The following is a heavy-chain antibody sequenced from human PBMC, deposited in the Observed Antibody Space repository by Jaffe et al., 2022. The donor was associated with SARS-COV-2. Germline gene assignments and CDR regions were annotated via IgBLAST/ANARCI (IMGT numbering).Heavy chain of an antibody. J-gene: IGHJ3*02. CDR2: IKSKTDGGTT. CDR3: TTAGVRGCPDCTNEEDAFDI. CDR1: GFTFSNAW. D-gene: IGHD2-8*01. Sequence: EVQLVESGGGLVKPGGSLRLSCAASGFTFSNAWMSWVRQAPGKGLEWVGRIKSKTDGGTTDYAAPVKGRFTISRDDSKNTLYLQMNSLKTEDTAVYYCTTAGVRGCPDCTNEEDAFDIWGQGTMVTVSS. V-gene: IGHV3-15*01.